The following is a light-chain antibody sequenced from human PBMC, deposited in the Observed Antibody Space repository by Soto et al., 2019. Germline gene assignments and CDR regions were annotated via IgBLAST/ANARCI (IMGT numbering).Light chain of an antibody. J-gene: IGKJ4*01. V-gene: IGKV1-5*03. Sequence: DIQMTQSPSTLSASVRDRVTITCRASQSINSWLAWYQQKPGKAPKVLIYKASSLESGVPSRFSGSGSGTEFTLTISSLQPDDFATYYCRQYNSYPLTFGGGTKVEIK. CDR3: RQYNSYPLT. CDR2: KAS. CDR1: QSINSW.